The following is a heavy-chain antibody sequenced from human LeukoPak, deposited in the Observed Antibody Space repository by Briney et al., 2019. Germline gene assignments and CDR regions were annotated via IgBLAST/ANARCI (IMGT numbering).Heavy chain of an antibody. D-gene: IGHD6-13*01. Sequence: VGSLRLSSAASGFTFSSYSMNWVRQAPGKGLEWVSSIRSSGSTIYYADSVKGRFTIYRDIAKNSLYLQMNSLRAEATAVYYCARYVSRSWYLLGYWGQGNLVTVFS. CDR1: GFTFSSYS. CDR3: ARYVSRSWYLLGY. V-gene: IGHV3-21*04. J-gene: IGHJ4*02. CDR2: IRSSGSTI.